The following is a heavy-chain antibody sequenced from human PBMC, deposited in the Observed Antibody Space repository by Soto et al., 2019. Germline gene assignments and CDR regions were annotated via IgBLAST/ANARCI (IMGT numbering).Heavy chain of an antibody. Sequence: GGSLRLSCAASGFPFSSYAMSWVRQAPGKGLEWVSAISGSGGSTYYADSVKGRFTISRDNAKNTLYLQMNSLRSEDTAVYYCAAESKPGSYDFWSGYSGYYYYYMDVWGKGTTVTVSS. CDR1: GFPFSSYA. D-gene: IGHD3-3*01. V-gene: IGHV3-23*01. CDR3: AAESKPGSYDFWSGYSGYYYYYMDV. CDR2: ISGSGGST. J-gene: IGHJ6*03.